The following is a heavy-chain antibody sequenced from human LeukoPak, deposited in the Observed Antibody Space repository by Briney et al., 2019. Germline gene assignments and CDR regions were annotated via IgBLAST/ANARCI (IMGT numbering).Heavy chain of an antibody. CDR3: IRDVRSADL. Sequence: QAGGSLRLSCVASGFTFSNYWMHWVRQPPGKGLVWVSRIYVDGRTTNYADSVKGRFTISRDNAKNTVYLEMNSLSVEDTATYYCIRDVRSADLWGQGTLVTVTS. CDR2: IYVDGRTT. CDR1: GFTFSNYW. V-gene: IGHV3-74*01. J-gene: IGHJ5*02.